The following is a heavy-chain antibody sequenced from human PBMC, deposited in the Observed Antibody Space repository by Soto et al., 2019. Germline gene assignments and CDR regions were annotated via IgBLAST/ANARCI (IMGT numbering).Heavy chain of an antibody. Sequence: PSETLSLTCTVSGDSINSVDHYWSWIRQPPGKGLEWMGYIYHSGSTHYNPSLNSRLTISIDTSTNRFSLNLTSVTAADTAVYFWARLRWESENTWFDSWGHGALVTVSS. D-gene: IGHD1-26*01. J-gene: IGHJ5*01. CDR3: ARLRWESENTWFDS. CDR1: GDSINSVDHY. CDR2: IYHSGST. V-gene: IGHV4-30-4*01.